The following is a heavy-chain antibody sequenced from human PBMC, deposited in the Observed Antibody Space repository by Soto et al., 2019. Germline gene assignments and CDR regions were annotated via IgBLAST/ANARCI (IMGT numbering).Heavy chain of an antibody. Sequence: GGSLRLSCAASGFTFSSYSMNWVRQAPGKGLEWVSSISSSSSYIYYADSVKGRFTISRDNAKNSLYLQMNSLRAEDTAVYYCARKGKDIVVVPAAIPTYYFDYWGQGTLVTVSS. J-gene: IGHJ4*02. CDR1: GFTFSSYS. CDR2: ISSSSSYI. V-gene: IGHV3-21*01. D-gene: IGHD2-2*01. CDR3: ARKGKDIVVVPAAIPTYYFDY.